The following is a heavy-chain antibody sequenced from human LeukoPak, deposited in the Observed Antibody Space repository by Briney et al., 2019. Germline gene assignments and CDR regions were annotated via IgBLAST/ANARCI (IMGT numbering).Heavy chain of an antibody. V-gene: IGHV4-38-2*02. Sequence: SETLSLTCTVSGYSISSGYYWGWIRQPPGKGLEWIGSIYHSGSTYYNPSLKSRVTISVDTSKNQFSLKLSSVTAADTAVYYCARGMVRGVLNWFDPWGQGTLVTVSS. D-gene: IGHD3-10*01. CDR2: IYHSGST. J-gene: IGHJ5*02. CDR3: ARGMVRGVLNWFDP. CDR1: GYSISSGYY.